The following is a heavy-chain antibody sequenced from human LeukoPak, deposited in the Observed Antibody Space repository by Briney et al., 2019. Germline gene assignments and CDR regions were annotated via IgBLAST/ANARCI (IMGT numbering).Heavy chain of an antibody. CDR2: ISSSSSYI. CDR1: GFTFSSYS. CDR3: ARDLGYGETYYYYGMDV. V-gene: IGHV3-21*01. D-gene: IGHD4-17*01. J-gene: IGHJ6*02. Sequence: GGSLRLSCAASGFTFSSYSMNWVRQAPGKGLEWVSSISSSSSYIYYADSVKGRFTISRDNAKNSLYLQMNSLRAEDTAVYYCARDLGYGETYYYYGMDVWGQGTTVIVSS.